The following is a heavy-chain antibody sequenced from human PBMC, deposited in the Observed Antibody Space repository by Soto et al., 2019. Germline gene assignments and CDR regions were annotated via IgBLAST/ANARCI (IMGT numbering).Heavy chain of an antibody. CDR2: MNMDGNRI. J-gene: IGHJ4*02. CDR3: AGDRGSSWSSGYFPIY. V-gene: IGHV3-74*01. CDR1: GFTFSSYW. Sequence: PGGSLRLSCAASGFTFSSYWMHWVRQAPGKGLEWVSRMNMDGNRISYVDSVKGRCTISRDNAKNTFYMEMNSARVEDTAVYYCAGDRGSSWSSGYFPIYWGQGTLVTVSS. D-gene: IGHD3-22*01.